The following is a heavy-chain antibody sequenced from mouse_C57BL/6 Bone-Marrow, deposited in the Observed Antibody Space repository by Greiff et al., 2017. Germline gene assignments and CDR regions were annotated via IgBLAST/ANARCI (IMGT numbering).Heavy chain of an antibody. D-gene: IGHD2-1*01. Sequence: VKLVESGAELARPGASVKLSCKASGYTFTSYGISWVKQRTGQGLEWIGEIYPRSGNTYYNEKFKGKATLTADKSSSTAYMALRRLTSEDSAVYFCARRNYVNYFDYWGQGTTLTVSS. CDR3: ARRNYVNYFDY. J-gene: IGHJ2*01. CDR1: GYTFTSYG. V-gene: IGHV1-81*01. CDR2: IYPRSGNT.